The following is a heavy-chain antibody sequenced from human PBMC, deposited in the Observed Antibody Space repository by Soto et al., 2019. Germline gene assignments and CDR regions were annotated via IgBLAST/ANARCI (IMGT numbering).Heavy chain of an antibody. CDR2: ILVDGRT. V-gene: IGHV3-23*01. CDR3: AKATATGGGAFDI. Sequence: GGSLRLSCTASGFICSSYDMSWVRQAPGKGLEWVSTILVDGRTFYVDSVKGRFTISRDSSQNTVYLQMNSLTAGDTALYYCAKATATGGGAFDICGQGTMVTVSS. CDR1: GFICSSYD. J-gene: IGHJ3*02. D-gene: IGHD2-8*02.